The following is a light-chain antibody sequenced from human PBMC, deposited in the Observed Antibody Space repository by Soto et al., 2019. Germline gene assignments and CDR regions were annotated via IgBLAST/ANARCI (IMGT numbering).Light chain of an antibody. CDR3: MQALQTPNT. J-gene: IGKJ2*01. V-gene: IGKV2-28*01. Sequence: DIVMTQSPLSLPVTPGEPASISCRSSQSLLYSNGYNYLDWYLQKPGQSPQLLIYLGSNRASGVPDRFSGSGSGKDFTLKISRVEAEDVGVYYCMQALQTPNTFGQGTKLEIK. CDR1: QSLLYSNGYNY. CDR2: LGS.